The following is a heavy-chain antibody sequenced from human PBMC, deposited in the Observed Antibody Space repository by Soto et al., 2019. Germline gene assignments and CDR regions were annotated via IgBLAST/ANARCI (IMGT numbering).Heavy chain of an antibody. D-gene: IGHD5-12*01. CDR2: INTGNGNT. Sequence: ASVKFSCKPSGYAFTSYLLYWVRQAPGQRLEWMGWINTGNGNTKYSQKFQGRVTITRDTSASTAYMELSSLTSEDTAVYYCASGNCGYICYHDYWGQGTLVTVSS. V-gene: IGHV1-3*04. CDR3: ASGNCGYICYHDY. J-gene: IGHJ4*02. CDR1: GYAFTSYL.